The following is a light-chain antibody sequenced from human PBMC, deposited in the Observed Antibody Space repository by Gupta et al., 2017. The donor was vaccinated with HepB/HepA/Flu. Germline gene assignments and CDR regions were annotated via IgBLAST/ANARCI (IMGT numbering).Light chain of an antibody. V-gene: IGKV2-24*01. J-gene: IGKJ4*01. Sequence: DIEMTQTPLFLSVTLGQPASISCRSSRSLVHTDENTYLSWLHQRPGQPPRLLIYKVSNRFSGVPDRFSGSGAGTDFTLKISRVEAADVGLYYGMQATQFPLTFGGGTKVEI. CDR3: MQATQFPLT. CDR1: RSLVHTDENTY. CDR2: KVS.